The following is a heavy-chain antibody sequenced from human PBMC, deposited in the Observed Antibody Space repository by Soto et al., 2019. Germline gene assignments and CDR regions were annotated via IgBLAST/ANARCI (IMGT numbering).Heavy chain of an antibody. Sequence: SETLSLTCTVSGGSISSYYWSWIRQPPGKGLEWIGYIYYSGSTNYNPSLKSRVTISVDTSKNQFSLKLSSVTAADTAVYYCARAHDYSNPLFGYWGQATLVTVSS. V-gene: IGHV4-59*01. J-gene: IGHJ4*02. CDR1: GGSISSYY. CDR2: IYYSGST. D-gene: IGHD4-4*01. CDR3: ARAHDYSNPLFGY.